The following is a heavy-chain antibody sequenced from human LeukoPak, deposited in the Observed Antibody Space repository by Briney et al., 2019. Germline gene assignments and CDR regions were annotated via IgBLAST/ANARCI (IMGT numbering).Heavy chain of an antibody. D-gene: IGHD3-10*01. CDR3: ARVEEGYGSGRRENYYYYYMDV. J-gene: IGHJ6*03. CDR1: GGSISNYD. CDR2: IHYSGST. Sequence: SETLSLTCTVSGGSISNYDWSWIRQPPGKGLEWIGYIHYSGSTNYNPSLKRRVTISVDTSKNQFSLKLSSVTAADTAVYYCARVEEGYGSGRRENYYYYYMDVWGKGTTVTISS. V-gene: IGHV4-59*01.